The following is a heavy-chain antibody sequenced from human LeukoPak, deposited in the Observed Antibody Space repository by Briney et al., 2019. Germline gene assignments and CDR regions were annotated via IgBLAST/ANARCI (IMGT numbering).Heavy chain of an antibody. CDR2: IRQDGSEK. J-gene: IGHJ3*02. Sequence: GGSLRLSCAASGFTFSSYSMNWVRQAPGKGLEWVANIRQDGSEKYYVDSVKGRFTISRDNAKNSLYLQMNSLRAEDTAGYYCARTRGGYYYDSSGYYSAFDIWGQGTMVTVSS. V-gene: IGHV3-7*01. CDR1: GFTFSSYS. CDR3: ARTRGGYYYDSSGYYSAFDI. D-gene: IGHD3-22*01.